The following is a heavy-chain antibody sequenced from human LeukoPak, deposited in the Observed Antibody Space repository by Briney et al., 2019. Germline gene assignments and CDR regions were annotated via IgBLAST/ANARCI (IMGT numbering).Heavy chain of an antibody. J-gene: IGHJ3*02. V-gene: IGHV3-33*01. D-gene: IGHD4/OR15-4a*01. CDR2: IWYDGSNK. CDR1: GFTFSSYG. CDR3: AAGAVLDAFDI. Sequence: GGSLRLSCAASGFTFSSYGMHWVRQAPGKGLEWVAVIWYDGSNKYHADSVKGRFTISKDNSKNSLYLQMNSRRAEDTAVYYCAAGAVLDAFDIWGQGTLVTVSS.